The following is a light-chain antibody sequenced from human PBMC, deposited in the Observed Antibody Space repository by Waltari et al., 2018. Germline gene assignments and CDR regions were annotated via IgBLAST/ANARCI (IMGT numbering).Light chain of an antibody. CDR3: QQYNSVPFT. Sequence: IQMTQSPSSLSASVGHRVSITCRASQVVSSWLAWYQQKPGKAPKLLIYKASSLQSGVPSRFSGSGSGTEFTLTISSLQPEDFATYSCQQYNSVPFTFGPGTKLDI. V-gene: IGKV1-5*03. J-gene: IGKJ3*01. CDR1: QVVSSW. CDR2: KAS.